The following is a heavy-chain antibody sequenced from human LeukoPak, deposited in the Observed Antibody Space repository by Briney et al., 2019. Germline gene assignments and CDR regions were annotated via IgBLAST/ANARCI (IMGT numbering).Heavy chain of an antibody. CDR1: GGSFSGYY. J-gene: IGHJ4*02. CDR3: ARDSLELDY. V-gene: IGHV4-34*12. Sequence: SETLSLTCAVSGGSFSGYYWTWIRQPPGKGLEWIGEIIHSGSTNYNPSLKSRVTISVDTSKNQFSLKLNSVTAADTAVYYCARDSLELDYWGQGTLVTVSS. CDR2: IIHSGST. D-gene: IGHD3-22*01.